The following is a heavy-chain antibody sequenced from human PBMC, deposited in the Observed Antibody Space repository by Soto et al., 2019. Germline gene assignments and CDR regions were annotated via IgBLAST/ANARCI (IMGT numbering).Heavy chain of an antibody. V-gene: IGHV1-8*01. D-gene: IGHD6-19*01. J-gene: IGHJ4*02. CDR1: GYTFTSYD. CDR2: MNPNSVNS. CDR3: ARGRLSSGWYYFDY. Sequence: ASVKVSCKASGYTFTSYDINWVRQATGQGLEWMGWMNPNSVNSGYAQKFQGRVTMTRNTSISTAYMELSSLRSEDTAVYYCARGRLSSGWYYFDYWGQGTLVTVSS.